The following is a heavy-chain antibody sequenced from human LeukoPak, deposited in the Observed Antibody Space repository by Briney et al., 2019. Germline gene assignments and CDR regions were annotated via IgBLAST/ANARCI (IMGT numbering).Heavy chain of an antibody. Sequence: RASVKVSCKASGYTFTGYYMHWVRQAPGQGLEWMGWINPNSGGTNYAQKFQGRVTMTRDTSISTAYMELSRLRSDDTAVYYCARGPETSYTKYYYYYYMDVWGKGTTVTVSS. V-gene: IGHV1-2*02. CDR2: INPNSGGT. CDR3: ARGPETSYTKYYYYYYMDV. CDR1: GYTFTGYY. D-gene: IGHD2-2*01. J-gene: IGHJ6*03.